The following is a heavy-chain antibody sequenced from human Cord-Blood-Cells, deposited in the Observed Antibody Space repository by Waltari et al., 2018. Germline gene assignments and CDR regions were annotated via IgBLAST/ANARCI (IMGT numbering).Heavy chain of an antibody. CDR1: GHTFTGYY. CDR3: ARRLSTYWYFDL. V-gene: IGHV1-2*02. J-gene: IGHJ2*01. Sequence: QVQLVQSGAEVKEPGASVKVSCKASGHTFTGYYMHWVRQAPGQGLEWMGWINPKSGGTNYAQKFQGRVTMTRETSISTAYMELSRLRSDDTAVYYCARRLSTYWYFDLWGRGTLVTVSS. CDR2: INPKSGGT.